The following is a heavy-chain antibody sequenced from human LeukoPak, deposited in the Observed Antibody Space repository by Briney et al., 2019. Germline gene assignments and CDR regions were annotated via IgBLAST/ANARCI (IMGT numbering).Heavy chain of an antibody. Sequence: GESLKISCKGSGYSFTNYWIGWVHQMPGKGLEWMGIIFPADSDTRYSPSFQGQVTISADKSISTAYLHWSSLRSSDTAMYYCARARGTYANDAFDIWGQGTMVTVSP. J-gene: IGHJ3*02. CDR1: GYSFTNYW. CDR3: ARARGTYANDAFDI. D-gene: IGHD1-26*01. V-gene: IGHV5-51*07. CDR2: IFPADSDT.